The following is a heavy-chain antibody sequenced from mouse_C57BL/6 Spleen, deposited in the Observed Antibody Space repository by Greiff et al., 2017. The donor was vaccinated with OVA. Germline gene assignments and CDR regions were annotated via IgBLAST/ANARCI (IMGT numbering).Heavy chain of an antibody. CDR1: GYAFTNYL. CDR3: ARSNLLLRYYYAMDY. J-gene: IGHJ4*01. V-gene: IGHV1-54*01. CDR2: INPGSGGT. D-gene: IGHD1-1*01. Sequence: QVQLQQSGAELVRPGTSVKVSCKASGYAFTNYLIEWVKQRPGQGLEWIGVINPGSGGTNYNETFKGKATLTADKSTSTAYMQLSSLTSEDSAVYFCARSNLLLRYYYAMDYWGQGTSVTVSS.